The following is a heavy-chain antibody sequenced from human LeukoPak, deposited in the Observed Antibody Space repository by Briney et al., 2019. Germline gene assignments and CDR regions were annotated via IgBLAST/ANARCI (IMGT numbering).Heavy chain of an antibody. V-gene: IGHV1-24*01. D-gene: IGHD2-15*01. J-gene: IGHJ4*02. CDR2: FDPEDGET. Sequence: ASVKVSCKVSGYTLTELSMHWVRQAPGKGLEWMGGFDPEDGETIYAQKFQGRVTITADKSTSTAYMELSSLKSDDTAVYYCANSPAYCSGGSCHFDYWGQGTLVTVSS. CDR3: ANSPAYCSGGSCHFDY. CDR1: GYTLTELS.